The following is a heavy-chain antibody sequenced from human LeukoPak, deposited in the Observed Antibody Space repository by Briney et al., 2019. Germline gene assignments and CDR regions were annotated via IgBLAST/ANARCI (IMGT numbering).Heavy chain of an antibody. V-gene: IGHV1-69*04. J-gene: IGHJ6*02. CDR2: VIPILGIA. D-gene: IGHD6-13*01. CDR1: GGTFSSYA. Sequence: SVKVSCEASGGTFSSYAISWVRQAPGQGLEWMGRVIPILGIANYAQKFQGRVTITADKSTSTAYMELSSLRSEDTAVYYCARAPPPRYSSSWYPVVDVWGQGTTVTASS. CDR3: ARAPPPRYSSSWYPVVDV.